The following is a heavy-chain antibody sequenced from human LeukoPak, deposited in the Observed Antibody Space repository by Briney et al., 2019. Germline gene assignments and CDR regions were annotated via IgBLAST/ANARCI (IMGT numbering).Heavy chain of an antibody. V-gene: IGHV1-18*01. Sequence: ASVKVSCKASGYILTSYSITGVRQAPGQGREGMGWIRAYNGNTNSVQKLQGRVTMTTGTYTSTAYMELRSMRSDDTAVYYCARTVILWFGEGDYFDYWGQGTLVTVSS. CDR2: IRAYNGNT. D-gene: IGHD3-10*01. CDR1: GYILTSYS. CDR3: ARTVILWFGEGDYFDY. J-gene: IGHJ4*02.